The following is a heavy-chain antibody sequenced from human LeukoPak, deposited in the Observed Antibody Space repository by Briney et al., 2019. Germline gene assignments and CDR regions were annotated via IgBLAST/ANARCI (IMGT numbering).Heavy chain of an antibody. D-gene: IGHD6-6*01. CDR3: AGGGSMAAEGDYMDV. Sequence: GEPLKIFCKGSGYSFTSYWIGWGRQMPGKGLEWMGIIYPGDSDTRYSPSFQGQVTISADKSISPAYLKWSRLKASDTAMYYCAGGGSMAAEGDYMDVWGKGTTVTVSS. J-gene: IGHJ6*03. CDR2: IYPGDSDT. V-gene: IGHV5-51*01. CDR1: GYSFTSYW.